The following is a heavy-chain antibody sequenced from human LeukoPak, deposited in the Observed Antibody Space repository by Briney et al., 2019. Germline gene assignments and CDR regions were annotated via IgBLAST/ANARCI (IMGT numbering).Heavy chain of an antibody. J-gene: IGHJ4*02. CDR2: ISSDGSLE. CDR1: KFTFSVYA. D-gene: IGHD2-15*01. V-gene: IGHV3-30*04. Sequence: PGGSLRLSCVASKFTFSVYAMHWARQAPGKGLEWVALISSDGSLEYYTDAVKGRFTISRDNSMNTLFLQMNSLRAEDMAVYFCARGAPTVHCRGGSCYPDYWGQGTLVTVSS. CDR3: ARGAPTVHCRGGSCYPDY.